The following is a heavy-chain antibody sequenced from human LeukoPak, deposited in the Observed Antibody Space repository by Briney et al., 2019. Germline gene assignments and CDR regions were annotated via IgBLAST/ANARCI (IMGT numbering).Heavy chain of an antibody. CDR2: INPSVGST. CDR1: GYTFTSYY. CDR3: ARADPDPRLYYHYYYMDV. J-gene: IGHJ6*03. Sequence: ASVKVSCKASGYTFTSYYMHWVRQAPGQGLEWMGIINPSVGSTTYAQKFQGRVTMTRDMSTSTVYMELSSLRSEDTAVYYCARADPDPRLYYHYYYMDVWGKGTTVTVSS. V-gene: IGHV1-46*01.